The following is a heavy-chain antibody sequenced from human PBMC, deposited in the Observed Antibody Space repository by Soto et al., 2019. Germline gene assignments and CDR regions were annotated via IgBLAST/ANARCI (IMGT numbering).Heavy chain of an antibody. CDR3: ARGYNSSWDNWFDP. CDR1: GYSISSGYY. J-gene: IGHJ5*02. CDR2: IYHSGST. V-gene: IGHV4-38-2*01. D-gene: IGHD6-13*01. Sequence: SETLSLTCAVSGYSISSGYYWGWIRQPPGKGLEWIGSIYHSGSTYYNPSLKSRVTISVDTSKNQFSLKLSSVTAADTAVYYCARGYNSSWDNWFDPWGQGTLVTVSS.